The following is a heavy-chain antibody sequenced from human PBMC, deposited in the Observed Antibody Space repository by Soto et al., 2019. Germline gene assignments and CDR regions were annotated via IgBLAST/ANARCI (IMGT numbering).Heavy chain of an antibody. Sequence: PSETLSLTCAVSGYSISSSNWWGWIRQPPGKGLEWIGYIYHSGSTYYNPSLKSRVTISVDRSKNQFSLKLSSVTAADTAVYYCARSMTTVTTNDYWGQGSLVTVSS. V-gene: IGHV4-28*01. CDR3: ARSMTTVTTNDY. D-gene: IGHD4-17*01. J-gene: IGHJ4*02. CDR2: IYHSGST. CDR1: GYSISSSNW.